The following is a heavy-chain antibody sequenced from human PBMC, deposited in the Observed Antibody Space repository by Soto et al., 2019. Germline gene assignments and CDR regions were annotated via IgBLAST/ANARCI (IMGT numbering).Heavy chain of an antibody. V-gene: IGHV3-23*04. CDR3: AKDYRNIAVAEAFDK. Sequence: EVQVVESGGGLVQPGGSLRLSCAASGFTFSSYAMTWVRQAPGKGLEWVSSISGSGGSTYYADSVKGRFTMSRDNSKNTVYLQMHSLRAEDTAVFFCAKDYRNIAVAEAFDKWGQGTLVTVSS. D-gene: IGHD6-19*01. CDR2: ISGSGGST. J-gene: IGHJ4*02. CDR1: GFTFSSYA.